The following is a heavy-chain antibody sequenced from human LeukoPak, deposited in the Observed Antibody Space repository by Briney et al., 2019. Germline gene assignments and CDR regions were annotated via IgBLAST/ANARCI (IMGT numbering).Heavy chain of an antibody. V-gene: IGHV3-7*05. CDR3: ARSGMAVAATPWD. D-gene: IGHD6-19*01. CDR2: INQDGSEK. Sequence: GGSLRLSCAASGFTFSDFWMTWVRQPPGRGLEWVAHINQDGSEKYSVDSVRGRFTISRDNVKNSLFLQINILRAEDTAVYYCARSGMAVAATPWDWGQGALVTVSS. J-gene: IGHJ1*01. CDR1: GFTFSDFW.